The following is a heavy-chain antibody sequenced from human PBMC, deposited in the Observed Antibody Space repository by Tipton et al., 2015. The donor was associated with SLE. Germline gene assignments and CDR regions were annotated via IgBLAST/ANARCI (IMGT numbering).Heavy chain of an antibody. CDR3: ARYKTRGSAFDI. J-gene: IGHJ3*02. Sequence: TLSLTCIVSGGSISSSSYYWGWIRQPPGKGLEWIGSVYYSGSTYYNPSLKSRVTISVDTSKNQFSLKLSSVTAADTAVYYCARYKTRGSAFDIWGQGTMVTVSS. D-gene: IGHD1-1*01. CDR2: VYYSGST. V-gene: IGHV4-39*07. CDR1: GGSISSSSYY.